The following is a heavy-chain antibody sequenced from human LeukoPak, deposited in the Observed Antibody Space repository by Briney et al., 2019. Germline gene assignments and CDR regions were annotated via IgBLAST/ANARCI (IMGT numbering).Heavy chain of an antibody. CDR2: ISDDGTNK. CDR1: GFTFSTFR. D-gene: IGHD2-8*01. CDR3: ANEGPNFDY. J-gene: IGHJ4*02. V-gene: IGHV3-30*18. Sequence: GRSLRLSCAASGFTFSTFRMYWVRQAPGKGLEWVALISDDGTNKYYADSVKGRFTISRDNSKNTVYLQMNSLRAEDTAVYYCANEGPNFDYWGQGTLVTVSS.